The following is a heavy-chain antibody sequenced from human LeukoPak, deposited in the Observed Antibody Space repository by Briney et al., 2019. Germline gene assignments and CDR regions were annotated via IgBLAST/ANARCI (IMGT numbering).Heavy chain of an antibody. D-gene: IGHD3-10*01. CDR1: GGSISSSSYY. CDR2: IYYSGGT. V-gene: IGHV4-39*07. CDR3: ARVLPDTPSITMVRGVRILGYYYDYMDV. J-gene: IGHJ6*03. Sequence: PSETLSLTCTVTGGSISSSSYYWGWIRQPPGKGLEWIGSIYYSGGTYYNPSLKSRVTISVDTSKNQFSLKLSSVTAADTAVYYCARVLPDTPSITMVRGVRILGYYYDYMDVWGKGTTVTVSS.